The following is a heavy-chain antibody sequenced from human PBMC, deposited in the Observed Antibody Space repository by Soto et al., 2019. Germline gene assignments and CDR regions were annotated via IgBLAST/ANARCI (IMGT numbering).Heavy chain of an antibody. D-gene: IGHD2-21*02. J-gene: IGHJ4*02. CDR1: GGSFSGYY. V-gene: IGHV4-34*01. CDR2: INHSGST. Sequence: SETLSLTCAVYGGSFSGYYWSWIRQPPGKGLEWIGEINHSGSTNYNPSLKSRVTISVDTSKNQFSLKLSSVTAADTAVYYCARQSSYCGGDCDPPFDYWGQGTPVTVSS. CDR3: ARQSSYCGGDCDPPFDY.